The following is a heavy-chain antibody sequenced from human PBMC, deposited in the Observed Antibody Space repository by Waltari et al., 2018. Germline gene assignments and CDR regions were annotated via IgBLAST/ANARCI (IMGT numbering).Heavy chain of an antibody. Sequence: QVQLVQSGAEVKKPGSSVKVSCQASGGTFSSYAISWVRLAPGQGLEWMGGLIPIFGPANYAQKFQGRVTITADESTSTAYMELSSLRSEDTAVYYCASSLLRFLEWTNWFDPWGQGTLVTVSS. CDR1: GGTFSSYA. J-gene: IGHJ5*02. CDR2: LIPIFGPA. CDR3: ASSLLRFLEWTNWFDP. V-gene: IGHV1-69*12. D-gene: IGHD3-3*01.